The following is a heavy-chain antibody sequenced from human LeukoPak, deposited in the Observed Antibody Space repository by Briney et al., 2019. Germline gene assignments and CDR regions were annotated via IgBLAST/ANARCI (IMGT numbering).Heavy chain of an antibody. Sequence: SETLSPTCTVSGGSISSYYWSWIRQPAGKGLEWIGRIYTSGSTSYNPSLKSRVTMSIDTSKNQFSLKLSSVTAADTAVYYCARARFGSVSSFDCWGQGTLVTVS. V-gene: IGHV4-4*07. D-gene: IGHD2-8*02. CDR1: GGSISSYY. CDR2: IYTSGST. CDR3: ARARFGSVSSFDC. J-gene: IGHJ4*02.